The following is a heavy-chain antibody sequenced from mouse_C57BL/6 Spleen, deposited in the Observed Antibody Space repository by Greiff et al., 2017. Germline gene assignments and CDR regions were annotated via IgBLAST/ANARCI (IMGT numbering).Heavy chain of an antibody. Sequence: QVQLKQSGAELVKPGASVKMSCKASGYTFTTYPIEWMKQNHGKSLEWIGNFHPYNDDTKYNEKFKGKATLTLEKSSSTVYLELSRLTSDDSAVYSCARGFYYYGSSYPAWFAYWGQGTLVTVSA. V-gene: IGHV1-47*01. CDR2: FHPYNDDT. D-gene: IGHD1-1*01. CDR1: GYTFTTYP. CDR3: ARGFYYYGSSYPAWFAY. J-gene: IGHJ3*01.